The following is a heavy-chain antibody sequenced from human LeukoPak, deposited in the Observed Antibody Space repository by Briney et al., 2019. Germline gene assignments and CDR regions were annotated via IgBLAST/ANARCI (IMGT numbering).Heavy chain of an antibody. CDR2: IYPSDSDT. D-gene: IGHD6-13*01. J-gene: IGHJ3*02. CDR3: ARRLAAANTDAFDI. Sequence: GESLKISCKGSGYSFTTYWIAWVRQMPGKGLEWMGIIYPSDSDTRYSPSFQGQVTISADKSTSTAYLQWSSLKASDTAMYYCARRLAAANTDAFDIWGQGTMVTISS. CDR1: GYSFTTYW. V-gene: IGHV5-51*01.